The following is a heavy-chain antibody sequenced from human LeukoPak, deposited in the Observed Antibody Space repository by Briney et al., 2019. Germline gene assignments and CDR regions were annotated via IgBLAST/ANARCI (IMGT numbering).Heavy chain of an antibody. CDR2: IYTSGST. D-gene: IGHD3-22*01. J-gene: IGHJ4*02. V-gene: IGHV4-4*07. CDR3: ARDYYDSSGYGDYYFDY. Sequence: SETLSLTCTVSGGSISSYYWSWIRQPAGKGLEWIGRIYTSGSTNYNPPLKSRVTMSVDTSKNQFSLKLSSVTAADTAVYYCARDYYDSSGYGDYYFDYWGQGTLVTVSS. CDR1: GGSISSYY.